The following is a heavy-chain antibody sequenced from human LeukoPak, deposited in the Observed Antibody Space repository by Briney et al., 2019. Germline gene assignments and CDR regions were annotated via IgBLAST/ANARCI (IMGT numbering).Heavy chain of an antibody. J-gene: IGHJ6*03. D-gene: IGHD3-10*01. Sequence: SVKVSCKASGGTFSSYAISWVRQAPGQGLEWMGGIIPIFGTANYAQKFQGRVTITADKSTSTAYMELSSLRSEDTAVYYCARVVGSGSYYTTVYYYYYMDVWGKGTTVTVSS. CDR3: ARVVGSGSYYTTVYYYYYMDV. CDR1: GGTFSSYA. V-gene: IGHV1-69*06. CDR2: IIPIFGTA.